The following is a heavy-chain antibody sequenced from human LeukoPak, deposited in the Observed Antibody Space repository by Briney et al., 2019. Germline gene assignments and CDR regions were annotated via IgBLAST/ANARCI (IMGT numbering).Heavy chain of an antibody. CDR2: IYPMLASA. CDR3: AGDHAGHLDS. J-gene: IGHJ4*02. Sequence: ASVKVSCKASGYTVNSFGISWVRQAPGQGLEWMGMIYPMLASANYAPRFQGRVTITADESSNTSYMELARLKSDDTALYFCAGDHAGHLDSWGQGTLVTVSS. CDR1: GYTVNSFG. V-gene: IGHV1-69*11.